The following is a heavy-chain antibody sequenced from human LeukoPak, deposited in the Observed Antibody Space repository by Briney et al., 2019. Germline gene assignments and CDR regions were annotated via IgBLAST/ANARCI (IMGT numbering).Heavy chain of an antibody. D-gene: IGHD6-13*01. J-gene: IGHJ4*02. Sequence: SETLSLTCTVSGDSISSYYWSWIRQPPGKGLEWIGYIYHSGSTNYNPSLKSRVTISVDTSKSQFSLKLSSVTAADTAVYYCATGYSSTWYYFDYWGQGTLVTVPS. CDR3: ATGYSSTWYYFDY. CDR1: GDSISSYY. CDR2: IYHSGST. V-gene: IGHV4-59*01.